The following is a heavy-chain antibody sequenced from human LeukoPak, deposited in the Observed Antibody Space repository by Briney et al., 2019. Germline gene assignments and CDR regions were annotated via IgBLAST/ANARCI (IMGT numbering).Heavy chain of an antibody. V-gene: IGHV4-59*01. CDR2: IYYSGST. CDR1: GGSISSYY. Sequence: PSETLSLSCTVSGGSISSYYLSWIRQPPGKGLEWIGYIYYSGSTNYNPSLKSRVTISVDTSKNQFSLKLSSVTAADTAVYYCARVRRYCTSGVCPTGFDPWGRGTLVTVSS. D-gene: IGHD2-8*01. CDR3: ARVRRYCTSGVCPTGFDP. J-gene: IGHJ5*02.